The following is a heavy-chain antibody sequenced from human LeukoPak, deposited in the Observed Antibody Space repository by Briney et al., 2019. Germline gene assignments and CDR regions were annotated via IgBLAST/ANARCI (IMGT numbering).Heavy chain of an antibody. J-gene: IGHJ4*02. Sequence: GRSLRLSCTASGFTFGDYLMSWFRQAPGKGLEWIGSISGVTTEYAASVKGRFTISRDDSTSIAYLQMNSLTTEDTAVYYCSRGSGWLSVYWGQGTLVTVSS. CDR3: SRGSGWLSVY. V-gene: IGHV3-49*03. D-gene: IGHD6-19*01. CDR2: ISGVTT. CDR1: GFTFGDYL.